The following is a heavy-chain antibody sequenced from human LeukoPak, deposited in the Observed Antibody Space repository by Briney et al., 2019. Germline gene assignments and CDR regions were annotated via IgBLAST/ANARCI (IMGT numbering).Heavy chain of an antibody. Sequence: PSETLSLTCTVSGGSISSYYWSWIRRPPGKGLEWMGYIYYSGSTNYNPSLKSRVTISVDTSKNQFSLKLSSVTAADTAVYYCAREIAVAGNYFDYWGQGTLVTVSS. CDR3: AREIAVAGNYFDY. CDR1: GGSISSYY. CDR2: IYYSGST. J-gene: IGHJ4*02. D-gene: IGHD6-19*01. V-gene: IGHV4-59*12.